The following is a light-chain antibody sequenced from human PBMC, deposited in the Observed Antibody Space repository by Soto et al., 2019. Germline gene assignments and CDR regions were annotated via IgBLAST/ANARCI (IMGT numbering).Light chain of an antibody. V-gene: IGKV1D-12*01. CDR3: QQANSFPRT. J-gene: IGKJ1*01. CDR1: QGISSW. Sequence: DILMTQSPSSVSASVGDRGIITCRASQGISSWLAWYQQKSVQAPKLLISAASTLPSGVPSRFSGSGSGTDFTLTISSLQPEDCATYYCQQANSFPRTFGQGTKVEIK. CDR2: AAS.